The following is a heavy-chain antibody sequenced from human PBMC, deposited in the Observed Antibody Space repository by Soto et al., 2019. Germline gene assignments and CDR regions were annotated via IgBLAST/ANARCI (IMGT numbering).Heavy chain of an antibody. CDR2: IIPIFGTA. CDR3: ARGAAADHYYYYGMDV. CDR1: GGTFSSYA. J-gene: IGHJ6*02. Sequence: QVQLVQSGAEVKKPGSSVKVSCKASGGTFSSYAISWVRQAPGQGLEWMGGIIPIFGTANYAQKFQGRVTITADEATSTAYMELSSLRSEDTAVYYCARGAAADHYYYYGMDVWGQGTTVTVSS. V-gene: IGHV1-69*01. D-gene: IGHD6-13*01.